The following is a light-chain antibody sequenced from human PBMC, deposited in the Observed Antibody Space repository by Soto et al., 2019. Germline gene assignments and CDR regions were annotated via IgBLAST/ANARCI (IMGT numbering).Light chain of an antibody. V-gene: IGLV2-8*01. Sequence: QSALTQPPSASGSPGQSVTISCTGTSRDVGGYDSVSWYQQHPGKAPKLMIYDGFKRPSRVPDRFSGSKSGNTASLTVSGLQAEDEADYYCNSYAGGTYVFGTGTKLTVL. CDR2: DGF. CDR3: NSYAGGTYV. J-gene: IGLJ1*01. CDR1: SRDVGGYDS.